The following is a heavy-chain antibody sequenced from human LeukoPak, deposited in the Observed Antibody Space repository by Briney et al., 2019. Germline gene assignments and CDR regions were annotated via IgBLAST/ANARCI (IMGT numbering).Heavy chain of an antibody. V-gene: IGHV4-31*03. J-gene: IGHJ5*02. CDR1: GGSIRSDGYY. CDR3: ARKSRGYDFPWFDP. Sequence: SETLSLTCTVSGGSIRSDGYYWGWIRQHPEKGLEWIGHIYSSGSTYYNPSLKSRVTISVGPSKNQFSLNLTGVTAADTAVYYCARKSRGYDFPWFDPWGQGILGTVSP. CDR2: IYSSGST. D-gene: IGHD5-12*01.